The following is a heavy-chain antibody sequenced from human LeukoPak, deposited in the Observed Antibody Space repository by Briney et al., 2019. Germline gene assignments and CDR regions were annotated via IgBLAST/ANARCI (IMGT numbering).Heavy chain of an antibody. D-gene: IGHD6-19*01. V-gene: IGHV1-69*05. CDR2: IIPIFGTA. Sequence: ASVRVSCKFSGGTFSSYTVSWVRQAPGQGLEWMGRIIPIFGTANYAQKFQGRVTITTDESTSTAYMELSSLRSEDTAVYYCASDSSGWNQNWYFDYWGQGTLVTVSS. J-gene: IGHJ4*02. CDR1: GGTFSSYT. CDR3: ASDSSGWNQNWYFDY.